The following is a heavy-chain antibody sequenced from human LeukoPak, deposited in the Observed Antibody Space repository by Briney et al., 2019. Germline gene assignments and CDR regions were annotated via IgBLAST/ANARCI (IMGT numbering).Heavy chain of an antibody. CDR1: GFTFSSYH. D-gene: IGHD3-16*01. CDR2: IKPRDDST. J-gene: IGHJ4*02. CDR3: ARDFVWAVDY. Sequence: GASVKVSCKAFGFTFSSYHIHWVRQAPGQGPEWMGIIKPRDDSTIYAQKFQGRLIMTWDTSTSTAYMELSSLRSDDTALYYCARDFVWAVDYWGQGSLVTVSS. V-gene: IGHV1-46*01.